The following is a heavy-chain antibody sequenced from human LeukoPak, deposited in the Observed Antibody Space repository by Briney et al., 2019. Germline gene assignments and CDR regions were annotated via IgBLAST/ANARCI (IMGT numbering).Heavy chain of an antibody. V-gene: IGHV1-2*02. Sequence: GASVKVSCKASGYTFTGYYMHWVRQAPGQGLEWMGWINPNSGGTNYAQKFQGRVTMTRYTSISTAYMELSRLRSYDTAVYYCARVTNRVGAEEDYWGQGTLVTVSS. CDR1: GYTFTGYY. CDR3: ARVTNRVGAEEDY. J-gene: IGHJ4*02. CDR2: INPNSGGT. D-gene: IGHD1-26*01.